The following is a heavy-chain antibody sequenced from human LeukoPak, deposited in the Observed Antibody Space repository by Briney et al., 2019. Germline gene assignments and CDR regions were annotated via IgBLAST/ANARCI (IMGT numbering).Heavy chain of an antibody. CDR2: INAGNGNT. CDR1: GYTFTSYA. CDR3: ARGSLPAAMEPDLTY. Sequence: ASVKVSCKASGYTFTSYAMHWVRQAPGQRLEWMGWINAGNGNTKYSQKFQGRVTITRDTSASTAYMELSSLRSEDTAVYYCARGSLPAAMEPDLTYWGQGTLVTVSS. D-gene: IGHD2-2*01. J-gene: IGHJ4*02. V-gene: IGHV1-3*01.